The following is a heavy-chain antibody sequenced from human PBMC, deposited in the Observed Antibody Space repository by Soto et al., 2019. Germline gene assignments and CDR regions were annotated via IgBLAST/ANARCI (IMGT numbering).Heavy chain of an antibody. CDR1: GGTFSSYA. D-gene: IGHD3-3*01. Sequence: SVKVSCKASGGTFSSYAISWVRQAPGQGLEWMGGIIPIFGTANYAQKFQGRVTITADESTSTAYMELSSLRSEDTAVYYCARVRDPKLRFLEWSSNDYYYGMDVWGQGTTVTAP. CDR2: IIPIFGTA. V-gene: IGHV1-69*13. J-gene: IGHJ6*02. CDR3: ARVRDPKLRFLEWSSNDYYYGMDV.